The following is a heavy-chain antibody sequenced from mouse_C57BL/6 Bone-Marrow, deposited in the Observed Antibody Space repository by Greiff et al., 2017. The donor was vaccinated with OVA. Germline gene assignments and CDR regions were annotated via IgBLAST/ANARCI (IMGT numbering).Heavy chain of an antibody. CDR3: ARYYYGSSYYAMDY. CDR1: GYSFTDYN. J-gene: IGHJ4*01. V-gene: IGHV1-39*01. CDR2: INPNYGTT. Sequence: RVEPGASVKISCKASGYSFTDYNMNWVKQSNGKSLEWIGVINPNYGTTSYNQKFKGKATLTVDQSSSTAYMQLNSLTSEDSAVYYCARYYYGSSYYAMDYWGQGTSVTVSS. D-gene: IGHD1-1*01.